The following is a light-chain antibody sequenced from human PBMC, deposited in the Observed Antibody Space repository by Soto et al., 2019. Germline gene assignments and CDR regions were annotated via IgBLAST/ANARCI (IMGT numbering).Light chain of an antibody. CDR2: EVS. V-gene: IGLV2-14*01. J-gene: IGLJ2*01. Sequence: QSALTQPASVSGSLGQSITISCTGTSSDVGGYKYVSWYQQHTGKAPKLMIYEVSNRPSGVSNRFSGSKSGDTASLTISGLQAEDEADYYCSSYTSSDTLVFGGGTKVTVL. CDR1: SSDVGGYKY. CDR3: SSYTSSDTLV.